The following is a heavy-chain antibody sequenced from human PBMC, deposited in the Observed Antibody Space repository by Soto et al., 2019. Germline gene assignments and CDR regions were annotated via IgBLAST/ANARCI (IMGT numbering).Heavy chain of an antibody. CDR2: VSDTGRST. D-gene: IGHD1-26*01. V-gene: IGHV3-23*01. CDR1: GFNFRNYG. J-gene: IGHJ4*02. Sequence: LRLSCVGSGFNFRNYGMNWVRQAPGKGLEWVSSVSDTGRSTYYADSVKGRFSISRDNSKSTLYLQMNSLRAEDTALYYCAKRVVYSDSSTYFGCWGTGSLGTASS. CDR3: AKRVVYSDSSTYFGC.